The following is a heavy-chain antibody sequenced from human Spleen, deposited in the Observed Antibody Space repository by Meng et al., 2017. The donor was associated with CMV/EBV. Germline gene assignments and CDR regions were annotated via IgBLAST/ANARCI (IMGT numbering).Heavy chain of an antibody. D-gene: IGHD3-3*01. J-gene: IGHJ5*02. CDR3: APLLRFLEWSWGFDP. V-gene: IGHV2-5*01. CDR1: ASPPGSIADG. Sequence: ASPPGSIADGVGWIRQPPVKALEWLGHIYWNDAGRYYPSLTTRVRITKDSSKKQVVLTMTDMDPVDTGTYYCAPLLRFLEWSWGFDPWGQGTLVTVSS. CDR2: IYWNDAG.